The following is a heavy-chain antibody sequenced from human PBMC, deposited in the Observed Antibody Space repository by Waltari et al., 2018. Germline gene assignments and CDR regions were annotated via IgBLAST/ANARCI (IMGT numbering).Heavy chain of an antibody. D-gene: IGHD6-13*01. CDR2: MNPNSGNT. CDR1: GYTFTSYD. V-gene: IGHV1-8*01. J-gene: IGHJ2*01. Sequence: QVQLVQSGAEVKKPGASVKVSCKASGYTFTSYDINWVRQATGQGLEWMGWMNPNSGNTGYAQKFQGRVTMTRNTSISTAYMELSSLRSEDTAVYYCASVLGEQQLDPWYFDLWGRGTLVTVSS. CDR3: ASVLGEQQLDPWYFDL.